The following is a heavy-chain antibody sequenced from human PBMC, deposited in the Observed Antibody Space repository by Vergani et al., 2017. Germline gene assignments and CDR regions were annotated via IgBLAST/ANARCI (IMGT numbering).Heavy chain of an antibody. CDR3: ASGKYYSDSTSHFRGRYFDV. CDR2: IYNSGNG. V-gene: IGHV4-34*01. CDR1: GGSFSGYY. D-gene: IGHD3-16*01. Sequence: QLQLQQWGAGLLKPSETLSLTCAVYGGSFSGYYWGWTRQPPGKGLEWFGSIYNSGNGDSSSSLKSRVTISADTSKNQFSLRLTSVTAADTAVDYCASGKYYSDSTSHFRGRYFDVWGGGTMVTVPS. J-gene: IGHJ2*01.